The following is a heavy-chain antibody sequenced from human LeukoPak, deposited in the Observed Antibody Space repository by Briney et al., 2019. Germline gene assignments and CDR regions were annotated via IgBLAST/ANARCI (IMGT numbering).Heavy chain of an antibody. CDR1: GFIFSTQR. J-gene: IGHJ4*02. CDR3: FREGGD. Sequence: PGGSLRLSCAASGFIFSTQRMHWVRQAPGKGLGWVSYINIDERITGYADSVKGRFTISRDNAKNTLYLQMNSLRAEDTAIYYCFREGGDWGQGTLVTVSS. CDR2: INIDERIT. D-gene: IGHD3-10*01. V-gene: IGHV3-74*01.